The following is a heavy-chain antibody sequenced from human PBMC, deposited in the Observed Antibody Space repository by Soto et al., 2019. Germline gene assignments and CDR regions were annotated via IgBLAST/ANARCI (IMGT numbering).Heavy chain of an antibody. CDR3: AKDHNSGWYSAHDY. D-gene: IGHD6-19*01. CDR2: ISGSGGST. CDR1: GFTFSSYA. V-gene: IGHV3-23*01. Sequence: QSGGSLRLSCAASGFTFSSYAMSWVRQAPGKGLEWVSAISGSGGSTYYADSVKGRFTISRDNSKNTLYLQMNSLRAEDTAVYYCAKDHNSGWYSAHDYWGQGTLVTVSS. J-gene: IGHJ4*02.